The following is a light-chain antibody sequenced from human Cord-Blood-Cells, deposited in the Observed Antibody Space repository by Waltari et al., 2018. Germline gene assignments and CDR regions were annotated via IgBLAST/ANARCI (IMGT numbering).Light chain of an antibody. Sequence: SDVLTQPPSASVAPGETARITCGPNRFVRKKVPWYQQKPGQAPVLVIYYDSDRPSGIPERFSGSNSGNTATLTISRVEAGDEADYYCQVWDSSSDHYVFGTGTKVTVL. CDR3: QVWDSSSDHYV. CDR1: RFVRKK. V-gene: IGLV3-21*04. CDR2: YDS. J-gene: IGLJ1*01.